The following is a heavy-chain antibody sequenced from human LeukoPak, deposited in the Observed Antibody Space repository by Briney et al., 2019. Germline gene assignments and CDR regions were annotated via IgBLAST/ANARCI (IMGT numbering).Heavy chain of an antibody. CDR2: IYYSGST. CDR3: ARAGGRRAAAPTAYY. J-gene: IGHJ4*02. V-gene: IGHV4-59*06. CDR1: DDSFSIYY. D-gene: IGHD6-13*01. Sequence: SETLSLTCTVSDDSFSIYYWSWIHQHPGKGLEWIRYIYYSGSTYYNPSLKSRVTISVDTSKNQFSLKLSSVTAADTAVYYCARAGGRRAAAPTAYYWGQGTLVTVSS.